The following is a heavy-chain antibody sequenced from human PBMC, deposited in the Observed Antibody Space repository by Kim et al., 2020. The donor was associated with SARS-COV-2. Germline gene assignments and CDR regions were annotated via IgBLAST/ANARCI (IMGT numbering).Heavy chain of an antibody. V-gene: IGHV3-23*03. D-gene: IGHD3-16*02. CDR2: IYSDSIST. J-gene: IGHJ5*02. Sequence: GGSLRLSCAASGLTFNTYAMSWVRQAPGKGLEWVSVIYSDSISTYYADSVKGRFTISRDNSKSMLYLQMNSLRAEDTAVYYCAKDLRRDAWGNNRYTLGELDPGGQETLVTVTS. CDR1: GLTFNTYA. CDR3: AKDLRRDAWGNNRYTLGELDP.